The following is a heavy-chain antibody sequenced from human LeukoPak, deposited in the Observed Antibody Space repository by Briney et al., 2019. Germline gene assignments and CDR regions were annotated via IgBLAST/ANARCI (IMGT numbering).Heavy chain of an antibody. D-gene: IGHD6-13*01. CDR2: INPSGGST. J-gene: IGHJ4*02. CDR1: GYTFTSYY. CDR3: TTERTIAAAVFDY. Sequence: ASVKVSCKASGYTFTSYYMHWVRQAPGQGLEWMGIINPSGGSTSYAQKFQGRVTMTRDTSTSTVYMELSSLRSEDTAVYYCTTERTIAAAVFDYWGQGTLDTVSS. V-gene: IGHV1-46*01.